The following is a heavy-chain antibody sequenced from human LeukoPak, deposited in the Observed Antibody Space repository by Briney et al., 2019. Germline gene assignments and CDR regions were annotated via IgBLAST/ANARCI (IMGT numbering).Heavy chain of an antibody. CDR3: AKRSKLSCSSTSCPLDY. Sequence: GGSLRLSCAASGFTFSSYSMTWVRQPPGKGLEWVSGISDSGGVAYYTDSVKGRFAVSRDNSKNTLYLQMSSLRADDTAVYYCAKRSKLSCSSTSCPLDYWGQGTLVTVSS. CDR1: GFTFSSYS. D-gene: IGHD2-2*01. J-gene: IGHJ4*02. V-gene: IGHV3-23*01. CDR2: ISDSGGVA.